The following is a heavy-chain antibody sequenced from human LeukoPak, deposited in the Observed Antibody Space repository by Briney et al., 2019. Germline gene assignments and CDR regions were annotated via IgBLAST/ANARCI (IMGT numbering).Heavy chain of an antibody. CDR1: GFTFSSYE. V-gene: IGHV3-48*03. Sequence: GGSLRLSCAASGFTFSSYEMNWVRQAPGKGLEWASYVSSSGTTIYYADSVKGRFTVSRDNAKNSLYLRMNSLRAEDTAVYYCARQVASGFDPWGQGTLVTVSS. CDR3: ARQVASGFDP. J-gene: IGHJ5*02. CDR2: VSSSGTTI.